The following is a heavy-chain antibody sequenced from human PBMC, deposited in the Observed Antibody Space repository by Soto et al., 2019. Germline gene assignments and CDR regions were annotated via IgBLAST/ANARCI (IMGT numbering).Heavy chain of an antibody. V-gene: IGHV4-61*01. D-gene: IGHD2-21*01. J-gene: IGHJ4*02. CDR3: ARSRTVLLELDY. CDR2: IFYNGTA. Sequence: PSETLSLTCSVSGGSVSSGSFHWSWIRQPPGKGLQFIGSIFYNGTANYSPSLKNRVSISIDTSQSQFFLQLISVAAADTAVYYCARSRTVLLELDYWGQGTLVTVSS. CDR1: GGSVSSGSFH.